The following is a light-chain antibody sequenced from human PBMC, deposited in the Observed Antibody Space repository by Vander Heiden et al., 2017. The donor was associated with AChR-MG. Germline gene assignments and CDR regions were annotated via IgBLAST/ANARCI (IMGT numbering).Light chain of an antibody. CDR2: GAS. V-gene: IGKV3-15*01. Sequence: EPVLTRSPATLSVSLGERATLSCRASESVSSNLAWYQQKPGQTPRLLIHGASTRATGIPARFIGSGSGTEFTLTISSLQSEDFAVYYCQQYNKWPPWTFGQGTKVEIK. CDR1: ESVSSN. CDR3: QQYNKWPPWT. J-gene: IGKJ1*01.